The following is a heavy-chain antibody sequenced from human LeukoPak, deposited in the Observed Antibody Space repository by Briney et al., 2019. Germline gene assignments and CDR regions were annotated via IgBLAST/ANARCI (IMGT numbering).Heavy chain of an antibody. V-gene: IGHV3-30*03. D-gene: IGHD2-15*01. J-gene: IGHJ5*02. CDR2: ISYDGSNK. CDR1: GFTFSSYG. CDR3: ARDHEALIGLHNWFDP. Sequence: GRSLRLSCAASGFTFSSYGMHWVRQAPGKGLEWVAVISYDGSNKYYADSVKGRFTISRDNSKNTLYLQMNGLRAEDTAVYYCARDHEALIGLHNWFDPWGQGTLVTVSS.